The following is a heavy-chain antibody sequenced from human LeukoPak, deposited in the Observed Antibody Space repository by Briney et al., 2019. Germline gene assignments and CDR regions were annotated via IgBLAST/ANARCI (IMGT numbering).Heavy chain of an antibody. D-gene: IGHD2-15*01. Sequence: PSETLSLTCTVSGGSISSYYWSCVRQPPGKGLGWVGYIYYSGSTNYNPSLKSRVTISVDASKNQFSLKLSSVTAADTAVYYCARDLDCSGGSCYGWFDHWGQGTLVTVSS. CDR3: ARDLDCSGGSCYGWFDH. CDR1: GGSISSYY. CDR2: IYYSGST. J-gene: IGHJ5*02. V-gene: IGHV4-59*01.